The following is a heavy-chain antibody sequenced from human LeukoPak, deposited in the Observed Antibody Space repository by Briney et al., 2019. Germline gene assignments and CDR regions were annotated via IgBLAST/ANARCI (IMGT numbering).Heavy chain of an antibody. V-gene: IGHV1-2*02. CDR1: GYTFTAYY. CDR3: ARVTTIAVAGTVPDYFDY. D-gene: IGHD6-19*01. CDR2: INPNSGGT. J-gene: IGHJ4*02. Sequence: ASVKVSCEASGYTFTAYYMHWVRQAPGQGLEWMGWINPNSGGTNYAQKFQGRVTMTRDTSISTAYMELSRLRSDDTAVYYCARVTTIAVAGTVPDYFDYWGQGTLVTVSS.